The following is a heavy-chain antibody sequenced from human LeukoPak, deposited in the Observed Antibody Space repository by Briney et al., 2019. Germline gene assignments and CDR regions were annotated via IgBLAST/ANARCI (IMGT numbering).Heavy chain of an antibody. V-gene: IGHV4-4*07. CDR2: MYTSGGA. D-gene: IGHD6-19*01. Sequence: PSETLSLTCDVSGGSISGYYWSWIRQPAGKGLEWIGRMYTSGGAMYTPSLRRRLTMSVDTPKNQISLELRSVTAADTAVYYCAGERGEEYSSGWYKRNYFDNWGQGIRVTVSS. J-gene: IGHJ4*02. CDR1: GGSISGYY. CDR3: AGERGEEYSSGWYKRNYFDN.